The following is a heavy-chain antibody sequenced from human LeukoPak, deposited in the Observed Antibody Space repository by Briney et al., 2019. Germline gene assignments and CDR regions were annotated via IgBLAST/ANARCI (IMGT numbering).Heavy chain of an antibody. J-gene: IGHJ3*02. D-gene: IGHD6-19*01. Sequence: GASVKVSCKASGYTFTSYGISWVRRAPGQGLEWMGWISAYNGNTNYAQKLQGRVTMTTDTSTSTAYMELRSLRSDDTAVYYCARVPLAVAGLFGAFDIWGQGTMVTVSS. CDR1: GYTFTSYG. CDR3: ARVPLAVAGLFGAFDI. CDR2: ISAYNGNT. V-gene: IGHV1-18*01.